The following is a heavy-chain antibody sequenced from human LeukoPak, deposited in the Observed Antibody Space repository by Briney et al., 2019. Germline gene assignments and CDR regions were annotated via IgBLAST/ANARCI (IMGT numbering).Heavy chain of an antibody. CDR3: ARDFEDCSGGSCLYYFDY. V-gene: IGHV1-69*05. Sequence: SVKVPCKASGGTFSSYTISWVRPAPGQGLEWMGRIIPIFGTANYAQKFQGRVTITTDESTSTAYLELSSLRSEDTAVYYCARDFEDCSGGSCLYYFDYWGQGTLVTVSS. CDR2: IIPIFGTA. D-gene: IGHD2-15*01. CDR1: GGTFSSYT. J-gene: IGHJ4*02.